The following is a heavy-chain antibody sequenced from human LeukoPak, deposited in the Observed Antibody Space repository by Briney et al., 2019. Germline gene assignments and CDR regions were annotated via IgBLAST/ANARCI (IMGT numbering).Heavy chain of an antibody. CDR2: IYYSGST. V-gene: IGHV4-59*01. CDR1: GGSISSYY. CDR3: AISPLRDAFDI. Sequence: PSGTLSLTCTVSGGSISSYYWSWIRQPPGKGLEWIGYIYYSGSTNYNPSLKSRVTISVDTSKNQFSLKLSSVTAADTAVYYCAISPLRDAFDIRGQGTMVTVSS. J-gene: IGHJ3*02.